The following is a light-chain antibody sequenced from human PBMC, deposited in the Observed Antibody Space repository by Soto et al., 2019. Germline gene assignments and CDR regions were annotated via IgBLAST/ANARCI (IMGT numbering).Light chain of an antibody. V-gene: IGKV3-15*01. CDR2: DAS. CDR1: QSISSK. Sequence: HSPATLTLTQGPRAALACRASQSISSKLAWYQQRPGQAPRVRIYDASNVDSGVPVRLSGSRSGADVTGTSCGLSCGDFVLYYCQHCLNGRTGFGEGTRVEI. CDR3: QHCLNGRTG. J-gene: IGKJ4*01.